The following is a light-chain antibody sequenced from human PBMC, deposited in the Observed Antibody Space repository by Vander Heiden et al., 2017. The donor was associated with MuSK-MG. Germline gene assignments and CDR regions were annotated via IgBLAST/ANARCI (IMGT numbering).Light chain of an antibody. CDR1: RPANHY. CDR3: QQRHKGPIT. CDR2: DGS. V-gene: IGKV3-11*01. J-gene: IGKJ4*01. Sequence: LLTHSTATLSLSPGATATLSCRASRPANHYLAWSQPKPGQTPRLVIYDGSQRATDIPARFSGSGPWAAFTLTVSRLEREDLALYYCQQRHKGPITFGGGTKMELK.